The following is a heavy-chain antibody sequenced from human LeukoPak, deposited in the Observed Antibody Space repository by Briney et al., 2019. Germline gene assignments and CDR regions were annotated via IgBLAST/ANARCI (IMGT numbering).Heavy chain of an antibody. Sequence: SETLSLTCTVSGGSISNTNYYWGWIRQPPGKGLEWIGYIYYSGSTNYNPSLKSRVTISVDTSKNQFSLKLSSVTAADAAVYYCARTTEAHSWRTRYYDYYMDVWGKGTTVTVSS. D-gene: IGHD6-13*01. J-gene: IGHJ6*03. V-gene: IGHV4-61*05. CDR1: GGSISNTNYY. CDR3: ARTTEAHSWRTRYYDYYMDV. CDR2: IYYSGST.